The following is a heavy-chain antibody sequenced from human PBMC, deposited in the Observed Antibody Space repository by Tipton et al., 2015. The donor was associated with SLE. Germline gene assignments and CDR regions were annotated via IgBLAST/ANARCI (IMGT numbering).Heavy chain of an antibody. J-gene: IGHJ4*02. D-gene: IGHD3-22*01. CDR2: IYYRGST. CDR3: ARDEYRYDATGYHLLGHFDF. Sequence: TLSLTCTVSGDSITSSSHYWGWIRQPPGKGLEWIGSIYYRGSTDYNPSLKSRVTISLDTSSNQFSLKLSSVTAADTAVYYCARDEYRYDATGYHLLGHFDFWGQGTLVTVSS. CDR1: GDSITSSSHY. V-gene: IGHV4-39*07.